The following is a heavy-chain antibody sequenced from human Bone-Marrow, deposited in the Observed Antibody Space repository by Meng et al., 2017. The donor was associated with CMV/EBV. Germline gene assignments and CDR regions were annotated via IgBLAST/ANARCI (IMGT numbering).Heavy chain of an antibody. CDR1: GYTFTGYY. Sequence: AAVKVSCKASGYTFTGYYMHWVGQAPGQGLEWMGWINPNSGGTNYAQKFQGRVTMTRDTSISTAYMELRRLRSDDTAVYYCARTIAAAGEADYWGQGTLVTVSS. J-gene: IGHJ4*02. CDR2: INPNSGGT. D-gene: IGHD6-13*01. CDR3: ARTIAAAGEADY. V-gene: IGHV1-2*02.